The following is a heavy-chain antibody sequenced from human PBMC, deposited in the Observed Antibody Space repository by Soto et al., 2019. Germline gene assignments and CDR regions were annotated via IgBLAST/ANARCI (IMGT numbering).Heavy chain of an antibody. V-gene: IGHV1-46*01. CDR2: INPSGGST. J-gene: IGHJ5*02. CDR3: ARGSVVVVADNWFDP. D-gene: IGHD2-15*01. Sequence: GASLKVSCKASGYTFTSYYMHWVRQAPGQGLEWMGIINPSGGSTSYAQKFQGRVTMTRDTSTSTVYMELSSLRSEDTAVYYCARGSVVVVADNWFDPWGQGTLVTVSS. CDR1: GYTFTSYY.